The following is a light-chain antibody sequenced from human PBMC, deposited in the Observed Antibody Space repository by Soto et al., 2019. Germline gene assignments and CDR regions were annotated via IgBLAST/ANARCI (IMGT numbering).Light chain of an antibody. V-gene: IGKV1-27*01. J-gene: IGKJ1*01. Sequence: DIQMTQSPSSLSASVGDRVTITCRASQVITNYLAWYQQKPGKVPELLIYAPSTLQSGVPSRFSGSGSGTDFTLTISSLQHEDVATYYCQNHENAPWTFGQGTKVEIK. CDR3: QNHENAPWT. CDR2: APS. CDR1: QVITNY.